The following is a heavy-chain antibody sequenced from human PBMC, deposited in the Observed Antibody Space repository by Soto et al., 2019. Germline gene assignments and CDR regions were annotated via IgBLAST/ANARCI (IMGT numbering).Heavy chain of an antibody. Sequence: PGGSLRLSCAASGFTFSSYSMNWVRQAPGKGLEWVSYISSSSSTIYYADSVKGRFTISRDNAKNSLYLQMNSLRDEDTAVYYCARDRASIVGALDFDYWGQGTLVTVSS. V-gene: IGHV3-48*02. CDR1: GFTFSSYS. D-gene: IGHD1-26*01. CDR2: ISSSSSTI. CDR3: ARDRASIVGALDFDY. J-gene: IGHJ4*02.